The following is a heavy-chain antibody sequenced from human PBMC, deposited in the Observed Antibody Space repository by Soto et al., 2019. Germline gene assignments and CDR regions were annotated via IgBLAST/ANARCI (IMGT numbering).Heavy chain of an antibody. Sequence: GGSLRLSCAASGFTFSSYGMHWVRQAPGKGLEWVAVISYDGSNKYYADSVKGRFTISRDNSKNTLYLQMNSLRAEDTAVYYCAKSVIRYCSGGSCYSSDYWGQGTLVTVSS. CDR2: ISYDGSNK. D-gene: IGHD2-15*01. J-gene: IGHJ4*02. V-gene: IGHV3-30*18. CDR1: GFTFSSYG. CDR3: AKSVIRYCSGGSCYSSDY.